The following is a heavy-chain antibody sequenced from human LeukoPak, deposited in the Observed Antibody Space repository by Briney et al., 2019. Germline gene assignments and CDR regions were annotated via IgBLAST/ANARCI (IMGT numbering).Heavy chain of an antibody. V-gene: IGHV3-30*02. CDR2: IQSDGSHK. Sequence: PGGSLRLSCAASGFTFSSYGMHWVRQAPGKGLEWVTFIQSDGSHKYYADSVKGRFTISRDNSKNTLYLQMSSLRAEDTAVYYCANGKYYFDNSGYPLWGQGTLVTVSS. J-gene: IGHJ4*02. CDR1: GFTFSSYG. CDR3: ANGKYYFDNSGYPL. D-gene: IGHD3-22*01.